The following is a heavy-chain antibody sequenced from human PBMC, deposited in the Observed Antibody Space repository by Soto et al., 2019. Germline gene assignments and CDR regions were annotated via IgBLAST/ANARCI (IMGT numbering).Heavy chain of an antibody. V-gene: IGHV2-5*02. J-gene: IGHJ4*02. CDR2: IFWDGDK. D-gene: IGHD3-10*01. CDR1: EFSITTAGVG. Sequence: KESGPTLVKPTQTLTLTCTFSEFSITTAGVGVGWIRQPPGQALEWLALIFWDGDKRYSPSLKSRLTISKDTANQVVLTMTNMDPMDTGTYYCAHRRWGSGRKDYFDYWGQGTLVTVSS. CDR3: AHRRWGSGRKDYFDY.